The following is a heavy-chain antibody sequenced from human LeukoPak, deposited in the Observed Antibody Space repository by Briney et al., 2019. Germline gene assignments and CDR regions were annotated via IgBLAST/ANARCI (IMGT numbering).Heavy chain of an antibody. D-gene: IGHD2-15*01. J-gene: IGHJ4*02. Sequence: ASVKVSCKASGYTFIGYYMHWVRQAPGQGLEWMGRINPNSGGTNYAQKFQGRVTMTRDTSISTAYMELSSLRSEDTAMYYCARGGYCSGGNCYTENDYWGQGTLVTVSS. CDR1: GYTFIGYY. CDR2: INPNSGGT. CDR3: ARGGYCSGGNCYTENDY. V-gene: IGHV1-2*06.